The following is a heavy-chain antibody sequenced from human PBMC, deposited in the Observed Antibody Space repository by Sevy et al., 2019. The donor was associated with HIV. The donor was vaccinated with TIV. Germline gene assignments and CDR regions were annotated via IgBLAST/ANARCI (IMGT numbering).Heavy chain of an antibody. J-gene: IGHJ3*01. CDR2: LFPGNSDV. D-gene: IGHD2-15*01. Sequence: GESLKISCQASGYSFTAHWIGWVRQMPGKGLEWMGILFPGNSDVRSFQGQVTVSVDRSTNTAYLQWGSLTASDSAIYYCARGGHLSLGAFDVWGLGTMVTVSS. CDR1: GYSFTAHW. CDR3: ARGGHLSLGAFDV. V-gene: IGHV5-51*01.